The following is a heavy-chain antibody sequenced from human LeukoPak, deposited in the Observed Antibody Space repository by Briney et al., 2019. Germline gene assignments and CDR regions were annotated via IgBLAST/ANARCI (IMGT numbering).Heavy chain of an antibody. D-gene: IGHD6-13*01. CDR2: IYYSGST. V-gene: IGHV4-59*08. CDR1: GGSISSYY. Sequence: PSETLSLTCTVSGGSISSYYWSWIRQPPGKGLEWIGYIYYSGSTNYNPSLKSRVTISVDTSKNQFSLKLSSVTAADTAVYYCASLVSHYSSSWYYYYGMDVWGQGTTVTVSS. CDR3: ASLVSHYSSSWYYYYGMDV. J-gene: IGHJ6*02.